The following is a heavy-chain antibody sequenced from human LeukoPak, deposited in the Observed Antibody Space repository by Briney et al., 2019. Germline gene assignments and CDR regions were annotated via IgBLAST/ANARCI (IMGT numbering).Heavy chain of an antibody. CDR3: SRTVKISPFDY. J-gene: IGHJ4*02. V-gene: IGHV3-15*01. D-gene: IGHD1-1*01. CDR1: GFTSTNAW. CDR2: IKSKADGGTS. Sequence: NPGGSLRLSCAASGFTSTNAWMSWVRQAPGKGLEWVGRIKSKADGGTSDYAAPVKGRFTISRDDSKNTLYVQMDSLKTEDTAVYYCSRTVKISPFDYWGQGTLVTVSS.